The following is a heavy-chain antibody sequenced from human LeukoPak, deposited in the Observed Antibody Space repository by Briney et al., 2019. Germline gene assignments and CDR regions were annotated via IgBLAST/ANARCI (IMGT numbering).Heavy chain of an antibody. D-gene: IGHD4-17*01. CDR3: ANDYGDYTDEYFQH. Sequence: PGGSLRLSCAASGFTFSSYAMSWVRQAPGKGLEWVSAISGSGGSTYYADSVKGRFTISRDNSKNTLYLQMNSLRAEDTAVYYCANDYGDYTDEYFQHWGQGTLVTVPS. CDR1: GFTFSSYA. CDR2: ISGSGGST. V-gene: IGHV3-23*01. J-gene: IGHJ1*01.